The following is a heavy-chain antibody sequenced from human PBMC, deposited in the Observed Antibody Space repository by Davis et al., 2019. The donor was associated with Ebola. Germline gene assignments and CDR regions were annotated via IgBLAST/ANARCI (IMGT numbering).Heavy chain of an antibody. V-gene: IGHV1-46*01. D-gene: IGHD1-26*01. CDR2: INPSEGNT. Sequence: SVKVSCKASGYTFTSYYMHWVRQAPGQGLEWMGIINPSEGNTNYAQNFQVRVTLTEDKSTHTAYMELSSLRSEDTAEYFCAVGRQDGGFDYWGQGTLVTVSS. CDR3: AVGRQDGGFDY. CDR1: GYTFTSYY. J-gene: IGHJ4*02.